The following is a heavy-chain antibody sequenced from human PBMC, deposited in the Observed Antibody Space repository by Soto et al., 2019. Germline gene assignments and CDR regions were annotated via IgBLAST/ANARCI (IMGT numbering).Heavy chain of an antibody. CDR2: IQSGGPT. V-gene: IGHV3-66*01. Sequence: EVQLVESGGGLVQPGGSLRLSCAASGFTVSSKYMSWVRQAPGKGLEWDSLIQSGGPTYYADSVKGRFTISRDTSENKVHLQIDSLGGEDTAVYYCARDGVLCDGGRCYGVPLGVWGKGTTVTVSS. CDR3: ARDGVLCDGGRCYGVPLGV. CDR1: GFTVSSKY. D-gene: IGHD2-15*01. J-gene: IGHJ6*04.